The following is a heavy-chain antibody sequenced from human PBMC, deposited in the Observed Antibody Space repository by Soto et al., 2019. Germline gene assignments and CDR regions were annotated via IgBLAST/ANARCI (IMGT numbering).Heavy chain of an antibody. V-gene: IGHV3-7*01. CDR2: IEPDGSEK. CDR3: ARGTDYYDSSGYQY. Sequence: GGSLRLSCAASGFTFSSYWMSWVRQAPGKGLEWVANIEPDGSEKYYVDSVKGRFTISRDNAKNSLYLQMNSLRAEDTAMYYCARGTDYYDSSGYQYWGQGALVTVSS. J-gene: IGHJ4*02. D-gene: IGHD3-22*01. CDR1: GFTFSSYW.